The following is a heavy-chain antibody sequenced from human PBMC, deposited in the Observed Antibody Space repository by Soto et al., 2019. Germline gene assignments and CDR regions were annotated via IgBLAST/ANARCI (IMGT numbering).Heavy chain of an antibody. Sequence: ASVKASCTASGYGFTGYGRAWLRHAPEQSPEWLGSVGTNNANTNYAQKLQGRVTMTTDTSTSTAYMELRSRRSDDTAVYYCASITYYYDSSGPRYDAFDIWRQGTVVTVSS. D-gene: IGHD3-22*01. CDR1: GYGFTGYG. V-gene: IGHV1-18*01. CDR2: VGTNNANT. CDR3: ASITYYYDSSGPRYDAFDI. J-gene: IGHJ3*02.